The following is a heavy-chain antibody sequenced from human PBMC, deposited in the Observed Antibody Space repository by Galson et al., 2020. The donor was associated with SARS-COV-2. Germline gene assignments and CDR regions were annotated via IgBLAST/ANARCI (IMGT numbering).Heavy chain of an antibody. CDR3: ARSKRQTIFGVVIISLFDY. CDR1: GGSISSYY. V-gene: IGHV4-59*08. CDR2: IYYSGRT. Sequence: SETLSLTCTVSGGSISSYYWSWIRQPPGKGLEWIGYIYYSGRTNYNPSLKSRVTISVDTSKNQFSLKLSSVTAADTAVYYCARSKRQTIFGVVIISLFDYWGQGTLVTVSS. J-gene: IGHJ4*02. D-gene: IGHD3-3*01.